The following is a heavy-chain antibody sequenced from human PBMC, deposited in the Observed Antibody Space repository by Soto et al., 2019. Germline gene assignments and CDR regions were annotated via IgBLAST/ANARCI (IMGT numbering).Heavy chain of an antibody. CDR1: GGSISSYY. CDR3: ARVYRRDGYNAWFDP. J-gene: IGHJ5*02. D-gene: IGHD3-16*02. CDR2: IYYSGST. V-gene: IGHV4-59*01. Sequence: ETLSLTCTVSGGSISSYYWSWIRQPPGKGLEWIGYIYYSGSTNYNPSLKSRVTISVDTSKNQFSLKLSSVTAADTAVYYCARVYRRDGYNAWFDPWGQGTLVTVSS.